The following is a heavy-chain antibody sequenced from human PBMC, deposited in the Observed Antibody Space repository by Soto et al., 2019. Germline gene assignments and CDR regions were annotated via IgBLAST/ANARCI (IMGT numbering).Heavy chain of an antibody. V-gene: IGHV5-51*01. CDR3: ATPGGYCSGGSCYSDAFDI. J-gene: IGHJ3*02. CDR1: GYSFTSYW. D-gene: IGHD2-15*01. CDR2: IYPGDSDT. Sequence: GESLKISCKGSGYSFTSYWIGWVRQMPGKGLEWMGIIYPGDSDTRYSPSSQGQVTISADKSISTAYLQWSSLKASDTAMYYCATPGGYCSGGSCYSDAFDIWGQGTMVTVSS.